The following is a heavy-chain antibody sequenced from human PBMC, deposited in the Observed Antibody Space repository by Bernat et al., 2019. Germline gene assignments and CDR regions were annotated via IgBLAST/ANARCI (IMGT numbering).Heavy chain of an antibody. J-gene: IGHJ4*02. Sequence: QLQLQESGPGLVKPSETLSLTCTVSGCSISSSSYYWGWIRQPPGKGLAWIGSIYYSGSTYYNPSLKSRVTISVDTSKNQFSLKLSSVTAAETAVYYCARNRGLYDYGWGSYRWYCFDDWGQGTLVTVSS. CDR3: ARNRGLYDYGWGSYRWYCFDD. D-gene: IGHD3-16*02. CDR1: GCSISSSSYY. CDR2: IYYSGST. V-gene: IGHV4-39*01.